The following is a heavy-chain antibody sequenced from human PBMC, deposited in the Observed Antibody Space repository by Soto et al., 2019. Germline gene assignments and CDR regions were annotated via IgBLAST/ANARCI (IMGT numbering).Heavy chain of an antibody. CDR1: GGTFGSFA. D-gene: IGHD3-10*01. Sequence: GASVKVSCKASGGTFGSFALTWVRQAPGQGLEWMGGIIPIFGTANYAQKVQGRVTITADESTSTAYRELSSLRSEDTAVYYCARVRGVITPRGYYYYGMDVWGQGTTVTVSS. CDR3: ARVRGVITPRGYYYYGMDV. CDR2: IIPIFGTA. V-gene: IGHV1-69*13. J-gene: IGHJ6*02.